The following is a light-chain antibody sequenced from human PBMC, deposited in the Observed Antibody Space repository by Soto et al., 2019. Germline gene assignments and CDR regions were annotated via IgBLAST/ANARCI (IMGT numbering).Light chain of an antibody. CDR1: SGSIASSY. CDR2: ENN. V-gene: IGLV6-57*04. Sequence: NFMLTQPHSVSESPGKTVTISCTRSSGSIASSYVQWYQQRPGSAPTTVISENNQRPSGVPDRVSGSIDSSSNSASLTISGLKTEDEADYYCQSYDNSNQVFGGGTKLTVL. CDR3: QSYDNSNQV. J-gene: IGLJ3*02.